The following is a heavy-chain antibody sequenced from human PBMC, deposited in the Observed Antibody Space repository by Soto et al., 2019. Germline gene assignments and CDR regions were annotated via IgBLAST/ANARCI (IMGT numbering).Heavy chain of an antibody. CDR2: IIPIFGTA. D-gene: IGHD3-22*01. V-gene: IGHV1-69*06. CDR1: GGTFSSYA. Sequence: SVKVSCKASGGTFSSYAISWVRQAPGQGLEWMGGIIPIFGTANYAQKFQGRVTITADKSTSTAYMELSSLRSEDTAVYYCAREFPYYYDSSGYSYGMDVWGQGTTVTVSS. J-gene: IGHJ6*02. CDR3: AREFPYYYDSSGYSYGMDV.